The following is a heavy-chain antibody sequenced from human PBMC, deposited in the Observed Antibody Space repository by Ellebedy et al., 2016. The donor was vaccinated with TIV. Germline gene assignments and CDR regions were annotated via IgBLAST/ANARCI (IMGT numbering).Heavy chain of an antibody. CDR1: GFTFSSYV. V-gene: IGHV3-30*07. CDR3: ARGQPDSSGWFSSTDN. CDR2: ISSDDGSNK. Sequence: GESLKISCAASGFTFSSYVMHWVRQAPGKGLEWVTIISSDDGSNKYYADSLEGRFTISRDNSENTLYLQMNSLRAEDTAVYYCARGQPDSSGWFSSTDNWGQGILVTVSS. D-gene: IGHD6-13*01. J-gene: IGHJ4*02.